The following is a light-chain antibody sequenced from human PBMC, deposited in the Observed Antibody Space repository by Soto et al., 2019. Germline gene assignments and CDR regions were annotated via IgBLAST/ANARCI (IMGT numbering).Light chain of an antibody. CDR1: QSISSY. CDR2: AAS. CDR3: QQRYSTPVT. V-gene: IGKV1-39*01. J-gene: IGKJ4*01. Sequence: DIQMTQSPSSLSASVGDRVTITCRASQSISSYLNWYQQKPGKAPKLLIYAASSLQSGVPSRFSGSGSGTDFTLPISSLQPEDFATYYCQQRYSTPVTFGGGTTVEIK.